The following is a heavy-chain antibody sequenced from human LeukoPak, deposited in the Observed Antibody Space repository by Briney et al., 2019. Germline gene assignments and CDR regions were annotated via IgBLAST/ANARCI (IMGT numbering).Heavy chain of an antibody. J-gene: IGHJ4*02. CDR2: INNRADET. Sequence: PGGSLTLSCAASGFSFSSYGMSWFRQAPGKGLEWVSTINNRADETHYADSVMGRFTISRDNSKSTLALHMSNLRVEDTAVYYCGRDPSEYEWLRGWYRDFWGQGSQVTVSS. CDR3: GRDPSEYEWLRGWYRDF. CDR1: GFSFSSYG. V-gene: IGHV3-23*01. D-gene: IGHD6-19*01.